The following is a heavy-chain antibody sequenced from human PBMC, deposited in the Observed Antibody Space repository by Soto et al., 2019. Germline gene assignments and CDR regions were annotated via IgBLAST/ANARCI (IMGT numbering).Heavy chain of an antibody. D-gene: IGHD1-26*01. V-gene: IGHV3-53*01. J-gene: IGHJ6*02. Sequence: GGSLRLSCAASGFTVSSNYMSWVRQAPGKGLEWVSVIYSGGSTYYADSVKGRFTISRDNSKNTLYLQMNSLRAEDTAVYYCARDSGLYPRLNGMDVWGQGTMVTVSS. CDR2: IYSGGST. CDR1: GFTVSSNY. CDR3: ARDSGLYPRLNGMDV.